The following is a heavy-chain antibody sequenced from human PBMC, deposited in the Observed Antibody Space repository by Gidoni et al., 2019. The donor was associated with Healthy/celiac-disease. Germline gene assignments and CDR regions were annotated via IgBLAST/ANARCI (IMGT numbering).Heavy chain of an antibody. CDR2: IYPGNCDT. CDR3: ARHRDYGAYYYYYGMDV. Sequence: EVHLVQSGAEVKKPGESLKIHWKGSGYSFTSYCFGWVRQNLGKGLDVMGIIYPGNCDTRYSTFYQGQVTISADKSISTADLQGSSLKASDTAMYYCARHRDYGAYYYYYGMDVWGQGTTVTVSS. CDR1: GYSFTSYC. D-gene: IGHD4-17*01. V-gene: IGHV5-51*01. J-gene: IGHJ6*02.